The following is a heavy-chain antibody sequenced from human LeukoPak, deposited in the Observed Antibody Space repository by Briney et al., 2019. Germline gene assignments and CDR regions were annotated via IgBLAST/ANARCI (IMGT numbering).Heavy chain of an antibody. CDR2: IYYSGST. V-gene: IGHV4-59*11. CDR3: ARLTVGATTV. Sequence: SETLSLTCTVSGGSISSHYWSWIRQPPGKGLEWIGYIYYSGSTNYNPSLKSRVTISVDTSKNQFSLKLSSVTAADTAVYYCARLTVGATTVWGQGTLVTVSS. J-gene: IGHJ4*02. D-gene: IGHD1-26*01. CDR1: GGSISSHY.